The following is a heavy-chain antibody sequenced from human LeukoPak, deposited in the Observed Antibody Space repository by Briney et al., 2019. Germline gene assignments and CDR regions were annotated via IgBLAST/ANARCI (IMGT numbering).Heavy chain of an antibody. Sequence: GGSLRLSCAASGITVTSNHMSWVRQAPGKELEWVSVIYSGGSTYYADSVKGRFTISRDNSKNTLYLQMDSLRTEDTAVYYCARDPDIAVAGRSSTYGMDVWGQGTTVTVSS. J-gene: IGHJ6*02. CDR1: GITVTSNH. V-gene: IGHV3-66*01. CDR2: IYSGGST. D-gene: IGHD6-19*01. CDR3: ARDPDIAVAGRSSTYGMDV.